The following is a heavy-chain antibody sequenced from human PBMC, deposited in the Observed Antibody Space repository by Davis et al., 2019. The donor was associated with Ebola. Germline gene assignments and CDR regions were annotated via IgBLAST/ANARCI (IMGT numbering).Heavy chain of an antibody. Sequence: PGGSLRLSCAASGFNFNIFSMNWIRQSPGKGLEWVSSISGDGYYIFYRDSVRGRFTISRDNAENSLFLQRNSLRAEDTAVYYCARAGSSSGWYQADYWGQGTLVTVSS. CDR1: GFNFNIFS. J-gene: IGHJ4*02. CDR3: ARAGSSSGWYQADY. CDR2: ISGDGYYI. V-gene: IGHV3-21*01. D-gene: IGHD6-19*01.